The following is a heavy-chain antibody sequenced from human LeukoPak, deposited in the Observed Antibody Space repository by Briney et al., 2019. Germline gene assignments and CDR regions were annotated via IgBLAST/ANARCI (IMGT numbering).Heavy chain of an antibody. CDR3: ARAYSSGLWYFDY. D-gene: IGHD6-19*01. Sequence: PSETLSLTCTVPGGSISSYYWSWIRQPPGKGLEWIGYISYSGSTNYNPSLKSRVTISVDTSKNQFSLKLSSVTAADTAVYYCARAYSSGLWYFDYWGQGTLVTVSS. CDR2: ISYSGST. J-gene: IGHJ4*02. CDR1: GGSISSYY. V-gene: IGHV4-59*01.